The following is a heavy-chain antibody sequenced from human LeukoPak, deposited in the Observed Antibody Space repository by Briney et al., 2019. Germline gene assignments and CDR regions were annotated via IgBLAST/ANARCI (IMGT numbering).Heavy chain of an antibody. J-gene: IGHJ4*02. V-gene: IGHV3-66*02. CDR2: IYSGGST. Sequence: PGGSLRLSCAASGFTVSSNYMSWVRQAPGKGLEWVSVIYSGGSTYYADSVKGRFTISRDNSKNTLYLQMNSLRAEDTAVYYCAKFWDTAMDSDYWGQGTLVTVSS. CDR3: AKFWDTAMDSDY. CDR1: GFTVSSNY. D-gene: IGHD5-18*01.